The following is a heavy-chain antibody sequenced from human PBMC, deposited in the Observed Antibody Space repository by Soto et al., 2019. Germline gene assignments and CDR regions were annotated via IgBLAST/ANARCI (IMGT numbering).Heavy chain of an antibody. CDR2: INPSGGST. D-gene: IGHD3-22*01. Sequence: ASVQVSCKASGYTFTSYYMHWVRQAPGQGLEWMGIINPSGGSTNYAQKFQGRVTITADKSTSTAYMELSSLRSEDTAVYYCARSDYYDSSGYYYKLVDWGQGTQVTVSS. CDR3: ARSDYYDSSGYYYKLVD. V-gene: IGHV1-46*01. CDR1: GYTFTSYY. J-gene: IGHJ4*02.